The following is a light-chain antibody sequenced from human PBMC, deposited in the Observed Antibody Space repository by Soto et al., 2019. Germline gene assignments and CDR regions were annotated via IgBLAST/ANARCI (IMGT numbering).Light chain of an antibody. V-gene: IGLV1-47*01. J-gene: IGLJ3*02. CDR1: TSNLGSNF. Sequence: QSVLTQPPSASGTPGQRVTISSSGSTSNLGSNFIYWYQQLPGAAPKLLISRNNQRPSGVPDRFSGSKSGTSASLAISGLRSEDEADYHCAAWDDSLSGVVFGGGTKLTVL. CDR2: RNN. CDR3: AAWDDSLSGVV.